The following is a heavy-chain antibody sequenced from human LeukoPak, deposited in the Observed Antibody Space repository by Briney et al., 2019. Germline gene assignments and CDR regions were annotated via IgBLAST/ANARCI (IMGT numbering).Heavy chain of an antibody. V-gene: IGHV4-39*02. D-gene: IGHD3-10*01. CDR1: GGSISSSSYY. CDR2: IYYSGST. Sequence: SETLSLTCTVSGGSISSSSYYWGWIRQPPGKGLEWIGSIYYSGSTYYNPSLKSRVTISVDTSKKQFSLQLNSVTAADTALYYCARDINYMDVWGKGTTVTVSS. J-gene: IGHJ6*03. CDR3: ARDINYMDV.